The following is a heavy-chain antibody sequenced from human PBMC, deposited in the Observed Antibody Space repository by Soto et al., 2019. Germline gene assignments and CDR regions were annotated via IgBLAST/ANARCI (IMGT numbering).Heavy chain of an antibody. D-gene: IGHD6-13*01. CDR1: GGSISSGGYY. J-gene: IGHJ5*02. CDR2: IYYSGST. Sequence: QVQLQESGPGLVKPSQTLSLTCTDSGGSISSGGYYWSWIRQHPGKGLEWIGYIYYSGSTYYNPSLKSRVTISVDTSKNQFSLKLSSVTAADTAVYYCARSEAAAGTWGNWFDPWGQGTLVTVSS. CDR3: ARSEAAAGTWGNWFDP. V-gene: IGHV4-31*03.